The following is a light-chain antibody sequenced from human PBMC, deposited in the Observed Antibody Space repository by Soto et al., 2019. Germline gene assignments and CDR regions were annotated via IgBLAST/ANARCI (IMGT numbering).Light chain of an antibody. CDR2: GAS. V-gene: IGKV3-20*01. CDR1: QSVSSSY. J-gene: IGKJ4*01. Sequence: EIVLTQSPDTLSLSPGETATLSCRASQSVSSSYLAWYQQKPGQAPRLLIYGASKRATGIPDRFSGSGSATDFTLTISRLEPEDFAVYFCQQSGSSPLTFGGGTKV. CDR3: QQSGSSPLT.